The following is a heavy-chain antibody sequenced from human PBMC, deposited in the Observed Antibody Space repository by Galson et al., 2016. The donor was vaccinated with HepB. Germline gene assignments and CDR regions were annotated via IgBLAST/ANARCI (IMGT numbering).Heavy chain of an antibody. V-gene: IGHV3-53*01. CDR1: GFTVSSNY. J-gene: IGHJ4*02. CDR3: ARDYPAFDY. CDR2: ISSGGST. D-gene: IGHD3-16*02. Sequence: SLRLSCAASGFTVSSNYMSWVRQAPGKGLEWVAVISSGGSTNYADAVKGRFTISRDNSKNTLYLQMNSLRADDTAVYYCARDYPAFDYWGQGTLVTVST.